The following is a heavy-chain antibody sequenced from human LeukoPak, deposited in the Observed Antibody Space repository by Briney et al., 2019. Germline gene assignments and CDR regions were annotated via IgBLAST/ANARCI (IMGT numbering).Heavy chain of an antibody. Sequence: KSGGSLRLSCAASGFTFSTFSMNWVRQAPGKGLEWVSSISTSSSYIYYADSVKGRFTISRDNAKNSLYLQMDSLRAEDTAVYYCARDRWLQSQRYFDYWGQGILVTVSS. CDR1: GFTFSTFS. J-gene: IGHJ4*02. V-gene: IGHV3-21*01. CDR3: ARDRWLQSQRYFDY. CDR2: ISTSSSYI. D-gene: IGHD5-24*01.